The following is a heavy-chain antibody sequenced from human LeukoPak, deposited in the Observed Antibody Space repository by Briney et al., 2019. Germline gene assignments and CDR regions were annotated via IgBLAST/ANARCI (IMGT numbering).Heavy chain of an antibody. J-gene: IGHJ4*02. CDR1: GFTFSSYS. CDR3: AKHSQGYQLLSNYFDY. Sequence: GGSLRLSCAASGFTFSSYSMNWVRQAPGKGLEWVSSISSSSSYIYYADSVKGRFTISRDNAKNSLYLQMNSLRAEDTAVYYCAKHSQGYQLLSNYFDYWGQGTLVTVSS. V-gene: IGHV3-21*04. CDR2: ISSSSSYI. D-gene: IGHD2-2*01.